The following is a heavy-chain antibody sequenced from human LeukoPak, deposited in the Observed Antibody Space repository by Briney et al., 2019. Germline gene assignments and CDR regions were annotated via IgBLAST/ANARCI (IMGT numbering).Heavy chain of an antibody. CDR1: GGTFSSYA. CDR3: ARAELRYFDWPPGDY. V-gene: IGHV1-8*02. J-gene: IGHJ4*02. Sequence: ASVKVSCKASGGTFSSYAISWVRQAPGQGLEWMGWMNPNSGNTGYTQKFQGRVTMTRNTSISTAYMELSSLRSEDTAVYYCARAELRYFDWPPGDYWGQGTLVTVSS. CDR2: MNPNSGNT. D-gene: IGHD3-9*01.